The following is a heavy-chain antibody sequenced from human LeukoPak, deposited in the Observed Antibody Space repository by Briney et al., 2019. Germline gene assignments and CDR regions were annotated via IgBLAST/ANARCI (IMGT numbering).Heavy chain of an antibody. CDR2: IIPIFGTA. D-gene: IGHD6-19*01. J-gene: IGHJ6*03. Sequence: SVKVSCKASGYTFTSYGISWVRQAPGQGLEWMGRIIPIFGTANYAQKFQGRVTITTDESTSTAYMELSSLRSEDTAVYYCARDHSSGWYTPRGSYYYYYMDVWGKGTTVTVSS. V-gene: IGHV1-69*05. CDR3: ARDHSSGWYTPRGSYYYYYMDV. CDR1: GYTFTSYG.